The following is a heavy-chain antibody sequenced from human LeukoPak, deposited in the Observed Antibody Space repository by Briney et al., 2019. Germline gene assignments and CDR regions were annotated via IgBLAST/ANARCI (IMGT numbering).Heavy chain of an antibody. D-gene: IGHD5-18*01. CDR3: ATRKAAGYSYGYDY. J-gene: IGHJ4*02. Sequence: ASVKVSCKASGYTFTSYYMHWVRQAPGQGLEWMGIINPSGGSTSYAQKFQGRVTMTEDTSTDTAYMELSSLRSEDTAVYYCATRKAAGYSYGYDYWGQGTLVTVSS. CDR1: GYTFTSYY. V-gene: IGHV1-46*01. CDR2: INPSGGST.